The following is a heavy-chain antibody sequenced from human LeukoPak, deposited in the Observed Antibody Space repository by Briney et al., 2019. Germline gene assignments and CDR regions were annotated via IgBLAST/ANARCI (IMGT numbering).Heavy chain of an antibody. D-gene: IGHD3-10*01. CDR1: GFTFSSYS. Sequence: PGGSLRLSCAASGFTFSSYSMNWVRQAPGKGLEWVSSISSSSSAIYYADSVKGRFTISRDNSKNTLYLQMNSLRAEGTAVYYCARVDLYYGSGSYYPPDYWGQGTLVTVSS. CDR3: ARVDLYYGSGSYYPPDY. CDR2: ISSSSSAI. J-gene: IGHJ4*02. V-gene: IGHV3-21*01.